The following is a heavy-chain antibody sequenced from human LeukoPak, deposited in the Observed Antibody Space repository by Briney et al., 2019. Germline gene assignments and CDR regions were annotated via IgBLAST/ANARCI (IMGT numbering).Heavy chain of an antibody. CDR3: ARTYYDFWSGQLYYFDY. J-gene: IGHJ4*02. V-gene: IGHV1-69*13. Sequence: GASVKVSCKASGGTFSSYAISWVRQAPGQGLEWMGGIIPIFGTANYAQKFQGRVTITADESTSTAYMELSSLRSEDTAVYYCARTYYDFWSGQLYYFDYWGQGTLVTVSS. D-gene: IGHD3-3*01. CDR1: GGTFSSYA. CDR2: IIPIFGTA.